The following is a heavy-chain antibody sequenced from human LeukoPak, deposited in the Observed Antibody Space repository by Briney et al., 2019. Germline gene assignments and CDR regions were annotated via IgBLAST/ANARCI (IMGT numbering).Heavy chain of an antibody. V-gene: IGHV4-59*01. J-gene: IGHJ6*03. D-gene: IGHD2-2*01. CDR3: ARGPRGYCSSTSCRSTEYYYYMDV. CDR2: IYYSGST. Sequence: SETLSLTCTVSGGSISSYYWSWIRQPPGKGLEWIGYIYYSGSTNYNPSLKSRVTISVDTSKNQFSLKLRSVTAADTAVYYCARGPRGYCSSTSCRSTEYYYYMDVWGKGTTVTVSS. CDR1: GGSISSYY.